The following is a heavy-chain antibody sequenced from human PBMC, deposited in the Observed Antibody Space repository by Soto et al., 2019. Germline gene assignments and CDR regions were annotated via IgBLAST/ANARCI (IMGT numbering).Heavy chain of an antibody. D-gene: IGHD6-19*01. CDR1: GFTFSSYS. J-gene: IGHJ4*02. CDR3: ARYAVAGPGYFDY. Sequence: EVQLVESGGGLVKPGGSLRLSCAASGFTFSSYSMNWVRQAPGKGLEWVSSISSSSSYIYYADSVKGRFTISRDNAKNSLYLQMNSLRAEDTAVYYCARYAVAGPGYFDYWGQGTLVTVSS. V-gene: IGHV3-21*01. CDR2: ISSSSSYI.